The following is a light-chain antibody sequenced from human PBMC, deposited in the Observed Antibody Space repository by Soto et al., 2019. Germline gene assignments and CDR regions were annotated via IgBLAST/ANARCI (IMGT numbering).Light chain of an antibody. V-gene: IGKV3-11*01. CDR2: DAS. Sequence: EIVLTHSPCTLSSFPGEXXPXSXXXSQTINNNVAWYQLKDGHVPRLLIYDASNRATGIPARFSGSGSGTDFTLTISSLEPEDFAVYYCQQRSNWPPITFGQGTRLEIK. CDR1: QTINNN. CDR3: QQRSNWPPIT. J-gene: IGKJ5*01.